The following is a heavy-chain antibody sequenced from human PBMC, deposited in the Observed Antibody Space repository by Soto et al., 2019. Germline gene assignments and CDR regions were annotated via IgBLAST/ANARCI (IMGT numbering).Heavy chain of an antibody. D-gene: IGHD1-26*01. CDR1: GGSISTYY. V-gene: IGHV4-59*01. CDR2: IYYSGSA. Sequence: QSLTCTVSGGSISTYYWNWIRQPPGKGLESIGYIYYSGSANYSPSLKSRVTISVDTSKNEFSLKLSAVTAADTAISSCAGDHREHTKPPAPDNWGQGTLVTVSS. CDR3: AGDHREHTKPPAPDN. J-gene: IGHJ1*01.